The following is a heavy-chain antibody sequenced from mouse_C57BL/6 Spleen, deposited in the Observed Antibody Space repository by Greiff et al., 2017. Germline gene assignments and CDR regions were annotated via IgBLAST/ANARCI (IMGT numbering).Heavy chain of an antibody. V-gene: IGHV5-6*02. D-gene: IGHD2-4*01. J-gene: IGHJ1*03. CDR3: ASRYYEGYFDV. CDR1: GFTFSSYG. CDR2: ISSGGSYT. Sequence: EVNVVESGGDLVKPGGSLKLSCAASGFTFSSYGMSWVRQTPDKRLEWVATISSGGSYTYYPDSVKGRFTISRDNAKNTLYLQMSSLKSEDTAMYYCASRYYEGYFDVWGTGTTVTVSS.